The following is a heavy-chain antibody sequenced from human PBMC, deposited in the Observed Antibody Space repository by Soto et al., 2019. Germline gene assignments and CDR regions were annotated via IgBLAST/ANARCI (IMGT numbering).Heavy chain of an antibody. J-gene: IGHJ3*02. CDR2: INPSGGST. CDR3: ASSSPGSRTLMDI. Sequence: ASVKVSCKASGYTFTSYYMHWVRQAPGQGLEWMGIINPSGGSTSYAQKFRGRVTMTRDTSTSTVYMELSSLRSEDTAVYYCASSSPGSRTLMDIWGQGTMVTVSS. D-gene: IGHD6-13*01. V-gene: IGHV1-46*03. CDR1: GYTFTSYY.